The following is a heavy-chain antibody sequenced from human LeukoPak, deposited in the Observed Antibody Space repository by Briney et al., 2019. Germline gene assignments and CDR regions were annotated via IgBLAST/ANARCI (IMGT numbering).Heavy chain of an antibody. CDR3: ARGTLRVRAFDI. Sequence: ASETLSLTCAVYGGSFSGYYWRWIRQPPGKGLEWIGEINHSGSTNYNPSLKSRVTISVDTSKNQFSLKLSSVTAADTAVYYCARGTLRVRAFDIWGQGTMVTVSS. D-gene: IGHD4-17*01. V-gene: IGHV4-34*01. CDR1: GGSFSGYY. J-gene: IGHJ3*02. CDR2: INHSGST.